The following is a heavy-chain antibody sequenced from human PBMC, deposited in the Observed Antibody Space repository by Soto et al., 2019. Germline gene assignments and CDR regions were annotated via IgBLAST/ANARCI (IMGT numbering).Heavy chain of an antibody. V-gene: IGHV4-31*03. CDR3: AGGFKRTPSLGNYFDY. CDR1: GGSISSGGYY. Sequence: SETLSLTCTVSGGSISSGGYYWSWIRQHPGKGLEWIGYIYYSGSTYYNPSLKSRVTISVDTSKNQFSLKLSSVTAADTAVYYCAGGFKRTPSLGNYFDYWGQGTLVTVSS. CDR2: IYYSGST. J-gene: IGHJ4*02.